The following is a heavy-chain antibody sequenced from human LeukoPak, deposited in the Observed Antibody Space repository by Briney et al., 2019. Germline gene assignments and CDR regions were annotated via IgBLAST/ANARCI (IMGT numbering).Heavy chain of an antibody. CDR2: IWFDGSNK. CDR1: GFTFISYG. Sequence: GGSLRLSCAASGFTFISYGMHWVRQAPGKGLEWVAVIWFDGSNKYYADSEKGRLTISRDNSKSTLYLQMNSLRAEDTAVYYCAKAVAATGHYYFGMDVWGQGTTVTVSS. CDR3: AKAVAATGHYYFGMDV. J-gene: IGHJ6*02. D-gene: IGHD6-19*01. V-gene: IGHV3-33*06.